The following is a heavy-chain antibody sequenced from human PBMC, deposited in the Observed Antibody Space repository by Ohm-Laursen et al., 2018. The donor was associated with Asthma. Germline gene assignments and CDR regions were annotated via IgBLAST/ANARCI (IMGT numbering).Heavy chain of an antibody. J-gene: IGHJ4*02. CDR3: ARHQTVAGRPRGYFDY. D-gene: IGHD6-19*01. V-gene: IGHV4-39*01. Sequence: TLSLTCTVSGGSISSSSYYWDWIRQPPGKGLEWIGSIYYSGSTYYNPSLKSRVTISVDTSKNQFSLKLSSVTAADTAVYYCARHQTVAGRPRGYFDYWGQGTLVTVSS. CDR2: IYYSGST. CDR1: GGSISSSSYY.